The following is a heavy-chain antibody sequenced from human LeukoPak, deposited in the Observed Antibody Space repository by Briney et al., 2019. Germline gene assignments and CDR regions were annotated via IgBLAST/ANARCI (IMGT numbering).Heavy chain of an antibody. CDR3: AKDQRGYDKPIDY. CDR1: GFTFSLYA. V-gene: IGHV3-23*01. D-gene: IGHD5-12*01. J-gene: IGHJ4*02. CDR2: ISGSGGYT. Sequence: GGSLRLSCAASGFTFSLYAMSWVRQAPGKGLEWVSAISGSGGYTDYADSVKGRFTISRDNSKNTLFVQVNSLRAEDTAVYYCAKDQRGYDKPIDYWGQGTLVTVSS.